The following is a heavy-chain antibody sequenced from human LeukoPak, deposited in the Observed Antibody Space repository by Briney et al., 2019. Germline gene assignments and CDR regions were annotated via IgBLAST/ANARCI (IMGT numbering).Heavy chain of an antibody. Sequence: GGSLRLSCAASGFTFSSYSINWVRQAPGKGLEWVSSISSSSSYIYYADSVKGRFTISRDNSKNTLYLQMNSLRAEDTAVYYCARDLSAVAGTHVMLNYWGQGTLVTVS. CDR2: ISSSSSYI. J-gene: IGHJ4*02. D-gene: IGHD6-19*01. CDR1: GFTFSSYS. V-gene: IGHV3-21*01. CDR3: ARDLSAVAGTHVMLNY.